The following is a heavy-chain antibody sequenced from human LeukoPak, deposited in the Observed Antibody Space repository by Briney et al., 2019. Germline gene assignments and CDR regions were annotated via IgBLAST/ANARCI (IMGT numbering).Heavy chain of an antibody. CDR2: ISSSSSYI. CDR3: ARDIVDLGY. V-gene: IGHV3-21*04. Sequence: GGSLRLSCAASGFTFSSYNMNWVRQAPGKGLEWVSSISSSSSYIYYADSVKSRFTISRDNAKNSLYLQMNGLRAEDTAVYYCARDIVDLGYWGQGTLVTVSS. J-gene: IGHJ4*02. D-gene: IGHD1-26*01. CDR1: GFTFSSYN.